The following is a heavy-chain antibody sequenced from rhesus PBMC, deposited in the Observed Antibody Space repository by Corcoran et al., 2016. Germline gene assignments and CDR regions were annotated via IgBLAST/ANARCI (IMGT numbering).Heavy chain of an antibody. D-gene: IGHD3-34*01. CDR3: ATTRHGGYYGLDS. J-gene: IGHJ6*01. Sequence: EVQLVQSGAEVKRPGESLKISCKTSGYSFTSYWISWLRQMLGKGLEWMGAIDPSDSETRYSPSFQGQVTISADKSISTAYLQWGSLKASYTATYYCATTRHGGYYGLDSWGQGVVVTVSS. V-gene: IGHV5-2*01. CDR2: IDPSDSET. CDR1: GYSFTSYW.